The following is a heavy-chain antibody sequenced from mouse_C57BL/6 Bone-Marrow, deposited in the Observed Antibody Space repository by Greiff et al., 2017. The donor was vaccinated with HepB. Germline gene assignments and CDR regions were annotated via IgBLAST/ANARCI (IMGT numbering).Heavy chain of an antibody. Sequence: QVQLQQPGAELVKPGASVKLSCKASGYTFTSYWMHWVKQSPGQGLEWIGMIHPNSGSTNYNEKFKSKATLTVDKSSSTAYMQLSSLTSEDSAVYYCARLGYYYGSPYAMDYWGQGTSVTVSS. V-gene: IGHV1-64*01. CDR1: GYTFTSYW. D-gene: IGHD1-1*01. CDR3: ARLGYYYGSPYAMDY. J-gene: IGHJ4*01. CDR2: IHPNSGST.